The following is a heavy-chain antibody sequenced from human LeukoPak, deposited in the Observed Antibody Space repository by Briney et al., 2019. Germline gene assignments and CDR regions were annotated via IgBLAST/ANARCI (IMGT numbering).Heavy chain of an antibody. CDR3: VRDYYDSSGYRYFDL. Sequence: ASVKVSCKASGYTFTSYGISWVRQAPGQGLEWMGWISAYNGNTNYAQKLQGRVTMTTDTSTSTAYMELRSLRSDDTAVYYCVRDYYDSSGYRYFDLWGRGTLVTVSS. D-gene: IGHD3-22*01. CDR2: ISAYNGNT. V-gene: IGHV1-18*01. CDR1: GYTFTSYG. J-gene: IGHJ2*01.